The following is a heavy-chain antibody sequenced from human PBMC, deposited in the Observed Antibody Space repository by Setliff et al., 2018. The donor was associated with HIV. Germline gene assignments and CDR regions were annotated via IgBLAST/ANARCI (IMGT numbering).Heavy chain of an antibody. CDR3: AWGTQRPIDS. CDR1: GYIFPDYY. V-gene: IGHV1-69-2*01. Sequence: ASVKVSCKVSGYIFPDYYIQWDRQAPGKGLEWMGLIDPDRGDTVYAEKFQGRVTITADRSIDTAYMTLSSLTSDDTAMYFCAWGTQRPIDSWGQGTLVTVSS. D-gene: IGHD3-16*01. J-gene: IGHJ4*02. CDR2: IDPDRGDT.